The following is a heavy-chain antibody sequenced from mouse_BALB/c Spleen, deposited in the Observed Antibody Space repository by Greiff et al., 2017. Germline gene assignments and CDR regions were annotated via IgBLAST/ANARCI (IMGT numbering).Heavy chain of an antibody. CDR1: GYSITSGYY. J-gene: IGHJ4*01. Sequence: VQLQESGPGLVKPSQSLSLTCTVTGYSITSGYYWNWIRQFPGNKLEWMGYISYDGSNNYNPSLKNRITITRDTSKNQFFLQLNSVTTEDTATYYCASGYDEGDYYAMDYWGQGTSVTVSS. D-gene: IGHD2-2*01. CDR3: ASGYDEGDYYAMDY. V-gene: IGHV3-6*02. CDR2: ISYDGSN.